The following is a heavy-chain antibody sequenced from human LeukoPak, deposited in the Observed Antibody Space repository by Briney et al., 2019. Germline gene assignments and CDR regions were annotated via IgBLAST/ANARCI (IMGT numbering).Heavy chain of an antibody. V-gene: IGHV3-23*01. CDR2: ISGSGSHT. J-gene: IGHJ4*02. Sequence: GGSLTLSCAASGFTFNSYAMNWVRQAPGKGLEWVSSISGSGSHTYYADSVQGRFTVSRDNSKNTVNLHLNTVRAEDTAVYYCAKGKDGDYVVSHYWGQGTLVTVSS. CDR1: GFTFNSYA. D-gene: IGHD4-17*01. CDR3: AKGKDGDYVVSHY.